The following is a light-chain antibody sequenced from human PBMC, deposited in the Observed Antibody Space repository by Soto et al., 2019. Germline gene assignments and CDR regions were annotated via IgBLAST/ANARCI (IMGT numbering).Light chain of an antibody. J-gene: IGKJ1*01. CDR3: LHDDNYPRT. CDR1: QGIRNY. Sequence: AIQMTQSPSSLSASVGDRVNITCRASQGIRNYLGWYQQKAGKAPNLLIYGASTLQIGVPSRFIGRESGTDFTLTINSLQPEDFATYYCLHDDNYPRTFGQGTRV. V-gene: IGKV1-6*01. CDR2: GAS.